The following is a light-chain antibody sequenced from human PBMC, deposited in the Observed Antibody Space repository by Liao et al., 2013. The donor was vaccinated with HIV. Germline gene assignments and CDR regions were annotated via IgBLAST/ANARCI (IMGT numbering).Light chain of an antibody. CDR3: QAWDSSTPLYV. CDR1: KLGDKY. CDR2: QDS. J-gene: IGLJ1*01. Sequence: SYELTQPPSVSVSPGQTASITCSGDKLGDKYACWYQQKPGQSPVLVIYQDSKRPSGIPERFSGSNSGNTATLTISGTQAMDEADYYCQAWDSSTPLYVFGTGTEVTVL. V-gene: IGLV3-1*01.